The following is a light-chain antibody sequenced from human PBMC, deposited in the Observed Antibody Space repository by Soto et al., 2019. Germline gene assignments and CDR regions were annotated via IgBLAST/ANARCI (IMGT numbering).Light chain of an antibody. CDR1: QSITTY. J-gene: IGKJ1*01. Sequence: DIQMTQSPSTLSASVGDRVTITCRASQSITTYVNWYQQKLGKAPTLLIYAASSLQSGVPSRFSRSGSGTDFTLTISSLQPEDFATYFCQQCYSSPRTFGQGTKVEI. CDR2: AAS. V-gene: IGKV1-39*01. CDR3: QQCYSSPRT.